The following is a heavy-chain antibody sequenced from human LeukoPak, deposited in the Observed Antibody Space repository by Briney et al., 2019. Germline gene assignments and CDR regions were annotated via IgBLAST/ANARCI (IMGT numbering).Heavy chain of an antibody. D-gene: IGHD2-2*01. Sequence: PSETLSLTCAVSGGSISSGGYSWSWIRQPPGKGLEWIGYIYHSGSTYYNPSLKSRVTISVDRSKNQFSLKLSSVTAADTAVYYCARGSTSWGPFDPWGQGTLVTVSS. CDR3: ARGSTSWGPFDP. CDR2: IYHSGST. J-gene: IGHJ5*02. CDR1: GGSISSGGYS. V-gene: IGHV4-30-2*01.